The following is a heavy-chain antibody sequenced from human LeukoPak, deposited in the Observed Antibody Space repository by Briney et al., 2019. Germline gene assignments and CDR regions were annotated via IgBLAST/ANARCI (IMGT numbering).Heavy chain of an antibody. CDR3: ARVRDYYDSSSNWFDP. CDR1: GGTFSSYA. Sequence: GSSVKVSCKASGGTFSSYAISWVRQAPGQGLEWMGWISAYNGNTNYAQKLQGRVTMTTDTSTSTACMELRSLRSDDTAVYYCARVRDYYDSSSNWFDPWGQGTLVTVSS. J-gene: IGHJ5*02. CDR2: ISAYNGNT. V-gene: IGHV1-18*01. D-gene: IGHD3-22*01.